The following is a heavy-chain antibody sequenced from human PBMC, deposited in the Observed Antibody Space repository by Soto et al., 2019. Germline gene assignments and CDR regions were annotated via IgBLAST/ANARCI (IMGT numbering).Heavy chain of an antibody. CDR2: IYYSGST. Sequence: SETLSLTCTVSGGSISSYYWSWIRQPPGKGLEWIGYIYYSGSTNYNPSLKSRVTISVDTSKNQFSLKLSSVTAADTAVYYCARVQKLVWFGELTRVGGMDVWGQGTTVTVSS. V-gene: IGHV4-59*01. D-gene: IGHD3-10*01. CDR3: ARVQKLVWFGELTRVGGMDV. CDR1: GGSISSYY. J-gene: IGHJ6*02.